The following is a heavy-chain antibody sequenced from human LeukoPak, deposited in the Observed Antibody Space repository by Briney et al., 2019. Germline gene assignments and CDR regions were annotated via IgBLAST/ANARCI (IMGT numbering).Heavy chain of an antibody. V-gene: IGHV3-74*01. CDR1: GFSFSGHW. Sequence: GGSLRLSCTASGFSFSGHWMHWARQLPGMGLVWVSRISPTGSTTSYADSVKGRFNISRDNANNSVILQMNSLRAEDTAVYYCAKDTGYSSGWYTSWGQGTLVTVSS. CDR3: AKDTGYSSGWYTS. J-gene: IGHJ4*02. CDR2: ISPTGSTT. D-gene: IGHD6-19*01.